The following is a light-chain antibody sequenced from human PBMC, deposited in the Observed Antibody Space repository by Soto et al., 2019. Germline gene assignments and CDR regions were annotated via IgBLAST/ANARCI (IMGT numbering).Light chain of an antibody. J-gene: IGLJ3*02. V-gene: IGLV3-21*04. CDR3: QVCDGTTHHLV. Sequence: SSELTQPTSVSVAPGRTAIITCGGSKVGSKSVHWYQQKPGQAPVLVIYYDVDRPSGIPERFSGSNSGDTATLTIASVEAGDEADYYCQVCDGTTHHLVFGGGTKLTVL. CDR2: YDV. CDR1: KVGSKS.